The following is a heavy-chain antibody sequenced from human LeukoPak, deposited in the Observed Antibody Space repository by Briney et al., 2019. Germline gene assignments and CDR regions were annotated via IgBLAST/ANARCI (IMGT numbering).Heavy chain of an antibody. CDR3: ARPRGYSYGYDAFDI. Sequence: GASVKVSCKASGGTFSSYAISWVRQAPGQGLEWMGMIILIFGTPNYAQRFQGRITIAADELTITAYMELTSLRSEDTAVYYCARPRGYSYGYDAFDIWGQGTMVTVSS. D-gene: IGHD5-18*01. J-gene: IGHJ3*02. CDR1: GGTFSSYA. V-gene: IGHV1-69*13. CDR2: IILIFGTP.